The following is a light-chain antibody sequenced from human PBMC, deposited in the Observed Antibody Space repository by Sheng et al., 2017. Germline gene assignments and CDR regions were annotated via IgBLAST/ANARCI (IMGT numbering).Light chain of an antibody. V-gene: IGKV3-20*01. CDR2: GSS. CDR3: QQYNNWPPT. CDR1: QSVSSSY. J-gene: IGKJ3*01. Sequence: EIVLTQSPGTLSLSPGERATLSCRASQSVSSSYLAWYQQKPGQAPRLLIYGSSSRATGIPDRFSGSGSGTDFTLTISRLEPEDFAVYYCQQYNNWPPTFGPGTKVVYQT.